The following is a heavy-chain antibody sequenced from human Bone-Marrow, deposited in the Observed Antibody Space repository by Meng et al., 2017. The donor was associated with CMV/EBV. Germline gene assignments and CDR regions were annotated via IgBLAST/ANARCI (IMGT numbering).Heavy chain of an antibody. CDR2: INPNSGGT. CDR3: ATGKRIRHWGPPLRVGDYDCDY. Sequence: ASVKVSCKASGYTFTSYDINWVRQAPGQVLEWMGWINPNSGGTNYAQKFQGRVTMSRDTSIRTAYRELSRLRSDDTGVYYCATGKRIRHWGPPLRVGDYDCDYWGQGTLVTVSS. D-gene: IGHD4-17*01. CDR1: GYTFTSYD. V-gene: IGHV1-2*02. J-gene: IGHJ4*02.